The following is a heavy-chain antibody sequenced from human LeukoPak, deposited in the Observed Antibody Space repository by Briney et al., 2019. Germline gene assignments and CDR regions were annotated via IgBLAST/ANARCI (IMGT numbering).Heavy chain of an antibody. CDR2: IRYDGSNK. V-gene: IGHV3-30*02. CDR1: GFTFSSYG. CDR3: AKDLVRITMIVVVTDPDAFDI. D-gene: IGHD3-22*01. Sequence: GGSLRLSCAASGFTFSSYGMHWVRQAPGKGLEGVAFIRYDGSNKYYADSVKGRFTISRDNSKNTLYLQMNSLRAEDTAVYYCAKDLVRITMIVVVTDPDAFDIWGQGTMVTVSS. J-gene: IGHJ3*02.